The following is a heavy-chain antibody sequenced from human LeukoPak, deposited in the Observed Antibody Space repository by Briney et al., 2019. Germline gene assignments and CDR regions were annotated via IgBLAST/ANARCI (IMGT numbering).Heavy chain of an antibody. CDR2: IKSNDHGGAT. J-gene: IGHJ4*02. D-gene: IGHD2-8*02. CDR1: GFTFSKAW. Sequence: GGSLRLSCAASGFTFSKAWMGWVRQAPGKGLEWVGRIKSNDHGGATDYAATVKGRFAVSRDDSKNTLYLQLNSLKTEDTAMYYCTTDGGVLVRPLFDCWGQGTLVTVSS. CDR3: TTDGGVLVRPLFDC. V-gene: IGHV3-15*01.